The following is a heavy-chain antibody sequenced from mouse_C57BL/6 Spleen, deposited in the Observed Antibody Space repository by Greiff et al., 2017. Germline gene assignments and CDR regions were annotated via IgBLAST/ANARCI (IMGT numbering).Heavy chain of an antibody. CDR1: GFTFSSYG. CDR3: ARREYYYAMDY. J-gene: IGHJ4*01. CDR2: ISSGGSYT. Sequence: EVKLMESGGDLVKPGGSLKLSCAASGFTFSSYGMSWVRQTPDKRLEWVATISSGGSYTYYPDSVKGRFTISRDNAKNTLYLQMSSLKSEDTAMYYCARREYYYAMDYWGQGTSVTVSS. V-gene: IGHV5-6*02.